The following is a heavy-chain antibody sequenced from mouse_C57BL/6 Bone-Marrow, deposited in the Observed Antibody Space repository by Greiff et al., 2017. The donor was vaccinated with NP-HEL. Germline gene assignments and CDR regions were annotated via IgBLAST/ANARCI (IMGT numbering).Heavy chain of an antibody. Sequence: EVKLVESGGGLVKPGGSLKLSCAASGFTFSDYGMHWVRQAPEKGLEWVAYISSGSSTIYYADTVKGRFTISRDNAKNTLFLQMTSLRSEDTAMYYCARRRLRRHYAMDCWGQGASVTVSS. CDR1: GFTFSDYG. D-gene: IGHD2-2*01. V-gene: IGHV5-17*01. J-gene: IGHJ4*01. CDR2: ISSGSSTI. CDR3: ARRRLRRHYAMDC.